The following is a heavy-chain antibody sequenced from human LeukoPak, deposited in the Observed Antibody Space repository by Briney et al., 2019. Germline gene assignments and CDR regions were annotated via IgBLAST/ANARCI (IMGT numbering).Heavy chain of an antibody. V-gene: IGHV1-18*01. CDR2: ISAYSGNT. CDR3: ARPNDYGDGSGLYCDP. CDR1: GYTFTSYG. J-gene: IGHJ5*02. D-gene: IGHD4-17*01. Sequence: ASVKVSCKASGYTFTSYGISWVRQAPGQGLEWMGWISAYSGNTNYAQKLQGRVTMTTDTSTSTAYMELRSLRSDDTAVYYCARPNDYGDGSGLYCDPWGQGTLVTVSS.